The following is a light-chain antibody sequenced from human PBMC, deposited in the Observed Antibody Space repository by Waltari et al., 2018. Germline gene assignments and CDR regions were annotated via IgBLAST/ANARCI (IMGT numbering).Light chain of an antibody. CDR3: SAWDDSLNGVV. Sequence: QSVLTQPPSASGPPGQRVAISSSGSSSNIGRSPVTWYQHLPATAPNLLIYTNNQRPSGVPDRFSGSKSGTSASLAISGLQSEDEANYYCSAWDDSLNGVVFGGGTKLTVL. J-gene: IGLJ2*01. CDR2: TNN. V-gene: IGLV1-44*01. CDR1: SSNIGRSP.